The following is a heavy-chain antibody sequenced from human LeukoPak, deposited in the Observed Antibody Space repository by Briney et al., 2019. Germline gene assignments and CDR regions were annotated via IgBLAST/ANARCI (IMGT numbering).Heavy chain of an antibody. Sequence: PSETLSLTCAVYGGSFSGYYWSWIRQPPGKGLEWIGEINHSGSTNYNPSLKSRVTISVDTSKNQFSLKLSSVTAADTAVYYCARVGGYYYDSSGYSNWGQGTLVTVSS. V-gene: IGHV4-34*01. D-gene: IGHD3-22*01. CDR3: ARVGGYYYDSSGYSN. CDR1: GGSFSGYY. CDR2: INHSGST. J-gene: IGHJ4*02.